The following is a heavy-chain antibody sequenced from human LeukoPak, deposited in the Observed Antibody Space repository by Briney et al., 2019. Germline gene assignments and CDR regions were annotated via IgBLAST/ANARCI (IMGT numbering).Heavy chain of an antibody. Sequence: GGSLRLSCAASGFTFSSYAMSWVRQAPGTGLEWVSAICGSGGTYYADSVKGRFTISRDNSKNTLYLQMNSLRAEDTAVYYCATSQKDDFWSWFDPWGQGTLVTVSS. CDR3: ATSQKDDFWSWFDP. CDR1: GFTFSSYA. D-gene: IGHD3-3*01. CDR2: ICGSGGT. J-gene: IGHJ5*02. V-gene: IGHV3-23*01.